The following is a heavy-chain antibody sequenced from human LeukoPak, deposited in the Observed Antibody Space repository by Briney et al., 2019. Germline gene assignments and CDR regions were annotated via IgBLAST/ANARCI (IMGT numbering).Heavy chain of an antibody. Sequence: GEALKISCKGSGYSFTNHWIGWVRQLPGKGLEWMGIIYPGDSDTRYSPSFQGQVTISVDKSTNTAYLQRSNLTASDTAIYYSAGPGREEMGTIDFWGQGTLVTVSS. V-gene: IGHV5-51*01. CDR3: AGPGREEMGTIDF. CDR1: GYSFTNHW. CDR2: IYPGDSDT. J-gene: IGHJ4*02. D-gene: IGHD5-24*01.